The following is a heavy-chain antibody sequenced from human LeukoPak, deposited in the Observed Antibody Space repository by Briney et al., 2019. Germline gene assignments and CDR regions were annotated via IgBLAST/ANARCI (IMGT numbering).Heavy chain of an antibody. Sequence: GASVKVSCKASGYTFTSYAMNWVRQAPGQGLEWMGWINTNTGIPTYAQGFAGRFVFSLDTSVTTAYLQITSLKAEDTAVYYCARDLASAGFDIWGQGTMVTVSS. CDR2: INTNTGIP. D-gene: IGHD6-13*01. CDR1: GYTFTSYA. CDR3: ARDLASAGFDI. J-gene: IGHJ3*02. V-gene: IGHV7-4-1*02.